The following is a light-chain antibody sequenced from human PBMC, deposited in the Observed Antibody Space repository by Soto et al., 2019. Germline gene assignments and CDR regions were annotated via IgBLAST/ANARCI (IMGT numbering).Light chain of an antibody. CDR2: GNS. CDR3: QSYDSSLSAPYV. V-gene: IGLV1-40*01. Sequence: QAVVTQPPSVSGAPGQRVTISCTGSSSNIGAGYDVHWYQQLPGTAPKLLIYGNSHRPSGVPDRFSGSKSGTSASLAITGVQAEDEADYYCQSYDSSLSAPYVFGTGTKVTVL. J-gene: IGLJ1*01. CDR1: SSNIGAGYD.